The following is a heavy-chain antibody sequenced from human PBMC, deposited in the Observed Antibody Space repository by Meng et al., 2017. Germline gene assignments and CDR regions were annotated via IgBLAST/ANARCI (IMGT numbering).Heavy chain of an antibody. CDR3: AREFSASSGWLESYYFDY. D-gene: IGHD6-19*01. CDR2: MSYDGGNK. Sequence: GESLKISCAASAFNFSSYAMHWVRQVPGKGLEWVAVMSYDGGNKYYADSVKGRITISRDNSKNTLYLQINSLRAEDTAVYYCAREFSASSGWLESYYFDYWGQGTLVTVSS. V-gene: IGHV3-30*04. CDR1: AFNFSSYA. J-gene: IGHJ4*02.